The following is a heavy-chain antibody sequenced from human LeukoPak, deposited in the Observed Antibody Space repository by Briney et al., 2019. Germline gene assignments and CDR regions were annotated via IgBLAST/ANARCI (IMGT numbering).Heavy chain of an antibody. CDR3: ARDQRWELPADY. D-gene: IGHD1-26*01. V-gene: IGHV1-18*01. CDR1: GYTFTSYG. CDR2: ISAYNGNT. Sequence: ASVTVSCKASGYTFTSYGISWVRQAPGQGLEWMGWISAYNGNTNYAQKLQGRVTMTTDTSTSTAYMELRSLSSDDTAVYYCARDQRWELPADYWGQGTLVTVSS. J-gene: IGHJ4*02.